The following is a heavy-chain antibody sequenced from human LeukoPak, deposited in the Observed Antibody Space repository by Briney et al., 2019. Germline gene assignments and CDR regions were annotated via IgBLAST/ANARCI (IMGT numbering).Heavy chain of an antibody. CDR2: IYHSGST. CDR1: GGSISSGGYS. D-gene: IGHD2-15*01. Sequence: SETLSLTCAVSGGSISSGGYSWSWIRLPPGKGLEWIGYIYHSGSTYYNPSLKSRVTISVDRSKNQFSLKLSSVTAADTAVYYCGSGVVVAHYYYGNEVWGQGTTVTVSS. J-gene: IGHJ6*02. CDR3: GSGVVVAHYYYGNEV. V-gene: IGHV4-30-2*01.